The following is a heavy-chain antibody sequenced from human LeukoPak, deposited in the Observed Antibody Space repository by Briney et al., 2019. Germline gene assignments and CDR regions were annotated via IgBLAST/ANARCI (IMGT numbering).Heavy chain of an antibody. CDR3: ARVNSGTFDN. V-gene: IGHV3-20*04. J-gene: IGHJ4*02. CDR2: INWNGGRK. CDR1: GFTLEDYG. D-gene: IGHD1-14*01. Sequence: PGGSLRLSCVASGFTLEDYGMSWVRQAPGKGLEWVSDINWNGGRKGYVDSVKGRFTISRDNTYNSLYLQMNSLRAEDTAFYYCARVNSGTFDNWGQGILVTVSS.